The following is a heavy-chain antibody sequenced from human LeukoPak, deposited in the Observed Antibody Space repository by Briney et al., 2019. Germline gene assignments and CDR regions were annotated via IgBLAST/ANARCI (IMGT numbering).Heavy chain of an antibody. J-gene: IGHJ5*02. D-gene: IGHD5-18*01. CDR1: GFTFSSYG. CDR3: AKDRGYSPCPYT. V-gene: IGHV3-30*02. Sequence: GGSLRLSCAASGFTFSSYGMHWVRQAPGKGLEWVAFIRYDGSNKYYADSVKGRFTISRDNSKNTLYLRMNSLRAEDTAVYYCAKDRGYSPCPYTWGQGTLVTVSS. CDR2: IRYDGSNK.